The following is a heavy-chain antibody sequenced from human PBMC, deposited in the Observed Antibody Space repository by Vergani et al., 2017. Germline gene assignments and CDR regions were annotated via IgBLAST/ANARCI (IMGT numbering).Heavy chain of an antibody. CDR1: GGSISSGGYS. J-gene: IGHJ5*02. CDR3: ARVMVRGVVWFDP. Sequence: QLQLQESGSGLVKPSQTLSLTCAVSGGSISSGGYSWSWIRQPPGKGLEWIGSIYHSGSTYYNPSLKSRVTISVDTSKNQFSLKLSSVTAADTAVYYCARVMVRGVVWFDPWGQGTLVTVSS. D-gene: IGHD3-10*01. V-gene: IGHV4-30-2*03. CDR2: IYHSGST.